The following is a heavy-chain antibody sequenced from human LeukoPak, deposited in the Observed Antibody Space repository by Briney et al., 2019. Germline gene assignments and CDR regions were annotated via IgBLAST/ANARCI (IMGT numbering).Heavy chain of an antibody. Sequence: KNGESLQICCMGSGYSFTSYWSGWVRQMPGKGLEWMGIIYPGDSNTRYSPSFQGQVTISADKSISTAYLQWSSVKASDTAMYYCARGYCSSTSCFDYWGQGTLVTVSS. V-gene: IGHV5-51*01. CDR3: ARGYCSSTSCFDY. D-gene: IGHD2-2*01. CDR1: GYSFTSYW. J-gene: IGHJ4*02. CDR2: IYPGDSNT.